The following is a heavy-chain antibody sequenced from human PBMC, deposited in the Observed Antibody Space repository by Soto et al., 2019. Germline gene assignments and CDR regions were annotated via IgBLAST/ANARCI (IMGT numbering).Heavy chain of an antibody. V-gene: IGHV3-23*01. CDR1: GLTLSSYG. J-gene: IGHJ5*02. CDR2: ISDSDST. CDR3: ARGPTSTTAWYWFDT. Sequence: GGSLRLSCAASGLTLSSYGMSWVRQAPGKGLEWVSVISDSDSTYYADSVKGRFTISRDNSKNTLYLQMNSLRAEDTAVYYCARGPTSTTAWYWFDTWGQGTLVTVSS. D-gene: IGHD2-2*01.